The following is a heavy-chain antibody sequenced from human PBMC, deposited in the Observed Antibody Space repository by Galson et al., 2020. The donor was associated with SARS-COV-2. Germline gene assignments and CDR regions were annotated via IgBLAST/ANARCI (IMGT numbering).Heavy chain of an antibody. Sequence: NSGGSLRLSCAGSGFTFSNYAMRWVRQAPGKGLEWVSSISSSSSYIHYADSVKGRFTISRDNAKSSLFLQMNSLRADDTAVYYCAKSRGELLDYWGQGTLVTVSS. V-gene: IGHV3-21*01. CDR2: ISSSSSYI. CDR3: AKSRGELLDY. D-gene: IGHD1-26*01. CDR1: GFTFSNYA. J-gene: IGHJ4*02.